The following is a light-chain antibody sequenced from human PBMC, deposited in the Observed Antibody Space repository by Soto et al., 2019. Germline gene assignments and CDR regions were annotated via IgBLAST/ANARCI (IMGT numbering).Light chain of an antibody. CDR1: QSFTNSF. J-gene: IGKJ1*01. CDR2: GTS. V-gene: IGKV3-20*01. Sequence: EIVLTQSPDTLSLSPGETAALSCRASQSFTNSFLAWYQQRTGQPPRLLVYGTSNRAVGIPDRFSGSGSGTDFTLTISGLEADDFVVFYCQQYGDSPTFGPGTKVEVK. CDR3: QQYGDSPT.